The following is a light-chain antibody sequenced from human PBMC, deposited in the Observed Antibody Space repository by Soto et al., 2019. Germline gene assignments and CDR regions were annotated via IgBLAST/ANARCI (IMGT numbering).Light chain of an antibody. J-gene: IGLJ2*01. CDR1: SSDVGNYHL. V-gene: IGLV2-23*01. CDR2: EGS. CDR3: CSYAGSRTLV. Sequence: QSALTQPASVSGSPGQSITISCTGTSSDVGNYHLVSWYQQHPGKAPKLMIYEGSKRPSGVSNRFSGSKSGNTASLTISVLQAEDEADYYCCSYAGSRTLVFGGGTKLTVL.